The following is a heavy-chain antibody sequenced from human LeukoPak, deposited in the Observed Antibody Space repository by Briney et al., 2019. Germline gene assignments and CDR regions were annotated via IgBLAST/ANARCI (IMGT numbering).Heavy chain of an antibody. D-gene: IGHD1-26*01. V-gene: IGHV1-8*01. CDR3: ARAPEWGKANYYYYMDV. J-gene: IGHJ6*03. CDR1: GYTFTSYD. CDR2: MNPNSGNT. Sequence: ASVKVSCKASGYTFTSYDINWVRQATGQGLEWMGWMNPNSGNTGYAQKFQGRVTMTRNTSISTAYMELSSLRSEDPAVYYCARAPEWGKANYYYYMDVWGKGTTVTVSS.